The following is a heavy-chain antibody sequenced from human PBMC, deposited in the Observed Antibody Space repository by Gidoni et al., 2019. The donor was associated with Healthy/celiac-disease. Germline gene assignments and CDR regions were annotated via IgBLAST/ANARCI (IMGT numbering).Heavy chain of an antibody. CDR1: GFTFRSLW. D-gene: IGHD3-3*01. CDR2: IKKDGSEK. Sequence: EVQLVESGGGLVQLGGSLVSSCAATGFTFRSLWMSWVRQAPGKGLEWVANIKKDGSEKYYGDSVKGRFTISRDNAKNSLYLQMNSLRAEDTAVYYCARGVHSTDYDPHDAFDIWGQGTMVTVSS. CDR3: ARGVHSTDYDPHDAFDI. V-gene: IGHV3-7*01. J-gene: IGHJ3*02.